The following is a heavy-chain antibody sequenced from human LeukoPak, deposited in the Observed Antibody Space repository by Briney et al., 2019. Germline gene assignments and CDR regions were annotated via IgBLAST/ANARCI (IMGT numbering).Heavy chain of an antibody. CDR3: ARLHGSRPSNWFDP. V-gene: IGHV4-39*07. J-gene: IGHJ5*02. CDR1: GDSISSRSCY. D-gene: IGHD6-13*01. CDR2: INHSGST. Sequence: SETLSLTCTVSGDSISSRSCYWSWIRQPPGKGLEWIGEINHSGSTNYNPSLKSRVTISVDTSKNQFSLKLSSVTAADTAVYYCARLHGSRPSNWFDPRGQGSLVTVSS.